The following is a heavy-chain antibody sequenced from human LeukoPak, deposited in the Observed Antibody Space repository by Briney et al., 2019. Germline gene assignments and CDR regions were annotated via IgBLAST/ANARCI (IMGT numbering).Heavy chain of an antibody. D-gene: IGHD6-19*01. Sequence: PGGSLRVSCAASGFTFSDYYMSWLRQAPGNGLEWVSYISSSGSTIYYADSVKGRFTISRDNAKNSLYLQMNSLRAKDTAVYYCARHSSGWRVDFDYWGQGTLVTVSS. CDR2: ISSSGSTI. CDR3: ARHSSGWRVDFDY. CDR1: GFTFSDYY. J-gene: IGHJ4*02. V-gene: IGHV3-11*01.